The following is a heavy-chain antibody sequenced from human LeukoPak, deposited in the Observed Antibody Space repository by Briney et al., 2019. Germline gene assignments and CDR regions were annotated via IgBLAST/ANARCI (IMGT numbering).Heavy chain of an antibody. CDR3: AREDVEMATIILGY. V-gene: IGHV4-59*12. D-gene: IGHD5-24*01. CDR1: GGSISSYY. CDR2: IYYSGST. J-gene: IGHJ4*02. Sequence: SETLSLTCTVSGGSISSYYWSWIRQPPGKGLEWIGYIYYSGSTSYNPSLKSRVTISVDTSKNQFSLKLSSVTAADTAVYYCAREDVEMATIILGYWGQGTLVTVSS.